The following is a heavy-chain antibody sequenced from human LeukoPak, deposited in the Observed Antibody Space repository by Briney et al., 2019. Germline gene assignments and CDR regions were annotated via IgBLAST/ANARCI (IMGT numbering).Heavy chain of an antibody. V-gene: IGHV1-2*02. J-gene: IGHJ5*02. D-gene: IGHD3-10*01. CDR1: GYTFTGYY. CDR3: ARYLYYYGSGSYSWFDP. CDR2: INPNSGGT. Sequence: ASVKVSCKASGYTFTGYYMHWVRHAPGQGLEWMGWINPNSGGTNYAQKFQGRVTMTRDTSISTAYMELSRLRSDDTAVYYCARYLYYYGSGSYSWFDPWGQGTLVTVSS.